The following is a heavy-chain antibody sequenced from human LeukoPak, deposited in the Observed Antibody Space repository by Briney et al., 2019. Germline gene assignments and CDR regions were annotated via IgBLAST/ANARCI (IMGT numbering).Heavy chain of an antibody. CDR1: GGSISSYY. CDR2: IYYSGST. CDR3: ASSYADYLYFDY. V-gene: IGHV4-59*01. Sequence: SETLSLTCTVSGGSISSYYWSWIRQPPGEGVEWIGYIYYSGSTNYNPSLKSRVTISVDTSKNQFSLKLSSVTAADTAVYYCASSYADYLYFDYWGQGTLVTVSS. J-gene: IGHJ4*02. D-gene: IGHD4-17*01.